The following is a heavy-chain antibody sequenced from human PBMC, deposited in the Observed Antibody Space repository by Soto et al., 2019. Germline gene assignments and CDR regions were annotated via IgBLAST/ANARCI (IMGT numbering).Heavy chain of an antibody. CDR2: IIPIFGTA. V-gene: IGHV1-69*13. CDR1: GGTFSSYA. D-gene: IGHD3-9*01. CDR3: ARAGTYYDILTGPGGNKKLNWFDP. Sequence: ASVKVSCKASGGTFSSYAISWVRQAPGQGLEWMGGIIPIFGTANYAQKFQGRVTITADESTSTAYMELSSLRSEDTAVYYCARAGTYYDILTGPGGNKKLNWFDPWGQGTLVTVSS. J-gene: IGHJ5*02.